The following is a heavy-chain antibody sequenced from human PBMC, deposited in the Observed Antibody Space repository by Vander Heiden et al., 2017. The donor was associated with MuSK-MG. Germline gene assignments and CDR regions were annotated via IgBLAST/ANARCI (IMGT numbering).Heavy chain of an antibody. V-gene: IGHV5-51*03. CDR1: GYIFTSYG. J-gene: IGHJ3*02. Sequence: EVQPVQSGAAVKKPGESLKISCKGSGYIFTSYGIGGVRQMPGKGLEWMGIIYPGDSDTRYSPSFQGQVTISADKSISTAYLQWSSLKASDTAMYYCARRRYYDSSGYFDAFDIWGQGTMVTVSS. D-gene: IGHD3-22*01. CDR3: ARRRYYDSSGYFDAFDI. CDR2: IYPGDSDT.